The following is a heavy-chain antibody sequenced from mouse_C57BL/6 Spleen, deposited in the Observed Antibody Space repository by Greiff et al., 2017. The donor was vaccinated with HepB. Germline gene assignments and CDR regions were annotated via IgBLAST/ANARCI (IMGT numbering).Heavy chain of an antibody. CDR3: TGSNYDYAMDY. CDR1: GYTFTDYE. V-gene: IGHV1-15*01. D-gene: IGHD2-5*01. J-gene: IGHJ4*01. CDR2: IDPETGGT. Sequence: VQLQQSGAELVRPGASVTLSCKASGYTFTDYEMHWVKQTPVHGLEWIGAIDPETGGTAYNQKFKGKAILTADKSSSTAYMERRSLTSEDSAVYYCTGSNYDYAMDYWGQGTSVTVSS.